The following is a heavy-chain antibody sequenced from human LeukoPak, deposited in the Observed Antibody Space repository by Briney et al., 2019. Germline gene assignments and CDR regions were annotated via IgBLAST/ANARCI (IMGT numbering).Heavy chain of an antibody. V-gene: IGHV3-74*01. CDR1: GFSFSNYW. D-gene: IGHD3-22*01. Sequence: GGSLRLSCAASGFSFSNYWMHWVRQAPGKGLMWVSRINSDGSSSSYADPVKGRFTISRDNAKNTLYLQMNSLRAADTALYFCARGPMIVVVGRTGYFDYWGQGTLVTVSS. J-gene: IGHJ4*02. CDR2: INSDGSSS. CDR3: ARGPMIVVVGRTGYFDY.